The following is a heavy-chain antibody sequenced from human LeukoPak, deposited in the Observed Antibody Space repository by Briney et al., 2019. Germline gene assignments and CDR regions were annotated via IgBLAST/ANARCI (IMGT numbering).Heavy chain of an antibody. D-gene: IGHD6-6*01. CDR2: IYYSGST. Sequence: PSETLSLTCTVSGDSISSSSYYWGWIRQPPGKGLEWIGNIYYSGSTYYNPSLKSRVTISVDTSKNQFSLKLSSVTAADTAVYYCARGLFAQLGDYWGQGTLVTVSS. CDR1: GDSISSSSYY. CDR3: ARGLFAQLGDY. V-gene: IGHV4-39*07. J-gene: IGHJ4*02.